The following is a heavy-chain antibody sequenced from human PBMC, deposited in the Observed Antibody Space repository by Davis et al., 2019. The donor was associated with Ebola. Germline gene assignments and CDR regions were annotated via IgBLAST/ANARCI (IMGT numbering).Heavy chain of an antibody. J-gene: IGHJ4*02. V-gene: IGHV1-8*01. CDR3: AGGPPYTGSGYYLDY. CDR1: GYTFSSYD. CDR2: MNPNSGNT. D-gene: IGHD3-22*01. Sequence: ASVKVSCKASGYTFSSYDINWVRQATGQGLEWMGWMNPNSGNTGYAQRFQGRVTMTRDTSISTAYMELSSLRSEDTAVYYCAGGPPYTGSGYYLDYWGQGTLVTVSS.